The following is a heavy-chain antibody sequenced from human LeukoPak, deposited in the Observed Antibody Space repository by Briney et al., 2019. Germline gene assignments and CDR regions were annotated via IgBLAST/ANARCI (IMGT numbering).Heavy chain of an antibody. CDR2: ISSSSSYI. V-gene: IGHV3-21*01. CDR1: GFTFSSYA. CDR3: ARSSYYDFP. Sequence: PGGSLRLSCAASGFTFSSYAMSWVRQAPGKGLEWVSSISSSSSYIYYADSVKGRLTISRDNAKNSLYLQMSSLRAEDTAVYYCARSSYYDFPWGQGTLVTVSS. J-gene: IGHJ5*02. D-gene: IGHD3-3*01.